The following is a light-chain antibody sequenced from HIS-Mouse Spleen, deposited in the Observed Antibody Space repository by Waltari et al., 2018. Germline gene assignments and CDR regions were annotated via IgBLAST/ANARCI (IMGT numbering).Light chain of an antibody. J-gene: IGLJ3*02. CDR1: SSDVGRYNL. Sequence: QSALTQPASGSGSPGQSITISCTGTSSDVGRYNLVSWYQQHPGKAPKLMIYEGSKRPSGVSNRFSGSKSGNTASLTISGLQAEDEADYYCCSHAGSSTWVFGGGTKLTVL. V-gene: IGLV2-23*01. CDR3: CSHAGSSTWV. CDR2: EGS.